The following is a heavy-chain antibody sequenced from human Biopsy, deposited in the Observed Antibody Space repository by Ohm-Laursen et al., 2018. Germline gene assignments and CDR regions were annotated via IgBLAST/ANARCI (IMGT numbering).Heavy chain of an antibody. D-gene: IGHD3-22*01. CDR2: IFYRGST. Sequence: SQTLSLTCTVSGGSISNNNYYWGWIRQPPGKGLEWTGSIFYRGSTHYKPSLKSRVNISVDTSKNQFSLKLNSGTAADTAVYYCARDYDTSGYYYVSWGQGTLVTVSS. J-gene: IGHJ5*02. CDR1: GGSISNNNYY. CDR3: ARDYDTSGYYYVS. V-gene: IGHV4-39*01.